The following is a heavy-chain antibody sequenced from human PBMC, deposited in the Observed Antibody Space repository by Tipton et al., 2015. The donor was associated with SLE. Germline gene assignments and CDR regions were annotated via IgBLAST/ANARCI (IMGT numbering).Heavy chain of an antibody. CDR2: VYHSGST. CDR1: GYSISSDYY. D-gene: IGHD5-18*01. CDR3: ARGGIQLWNWFDP. Sequence: TLSLTCTASGYSISSDYYWGWIRQPPGKGLEWIGSVYHSGSTYYNPSLKSRVTISVDTSKNQFSLKLNSVTAADTAVYYCARGGIQLWNWFDPWGQGTLVTVSS. V-gene: IGHV4-38-2*02. J-gene: IGHJ5*02.